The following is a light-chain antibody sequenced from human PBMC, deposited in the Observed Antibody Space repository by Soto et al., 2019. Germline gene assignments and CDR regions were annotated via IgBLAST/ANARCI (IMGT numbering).Light chain of an antibody. CDR3: QKSYSTPWT. J-gene: IGKJ1*01. CDR1: QSISSY. Sequence: DIQMTQSPSSLSASVGDRVTITCRASQSISSYLNWYQQKPGKAPKLLIYAASSLQSGVPSRFSGSGSGTVFTLTISSLQPKYFETYYCQKSYSTPWTFGKGTRGDIK. V-gene: IGKV1-39*01. CDR2: AAS.